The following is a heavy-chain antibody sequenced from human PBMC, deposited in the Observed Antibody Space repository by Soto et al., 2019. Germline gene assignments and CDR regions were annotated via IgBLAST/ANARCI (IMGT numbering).Heavy chain of an antibody. CDR1: GYSFTSLG. CDR2: ISIKYGNT. J-gene: IGHJ3*02. CDR3: ARGQNGYDI. Sequence: QVQLVQSGGEVKKPGASVKVSCTAFGYSFTSLGMSWVRQAPGQGLEWMGWISIKYGNTNYAQKFEGRVTLTRDTSTNKAYMELTSLISDDTAVYYCARGQNGYDIWGQGTMVTVSS. V-gene: IGHV1-18*01.